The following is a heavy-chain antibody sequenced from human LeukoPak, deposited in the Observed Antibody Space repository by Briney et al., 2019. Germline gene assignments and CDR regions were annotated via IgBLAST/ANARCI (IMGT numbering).Heavy chain of an antibody. V-gene: IGHV4-34*01. Sequence: SETLFLTCAVYGGSFSGYYWSWIRQPPGKGLEWIGEINHSGSTNYNPSLKSRVTISVDTSKNQFSLKLSSVTAADTAVYYCARGGATYYYYYGMDVWGQGTTVTVSS. CDR3: ARGGATYYYYYGMDV. CDR2: INHSGST. D-gene: IGHD1-26*01. J-gene: IGHJ6*02. CDR1: GGSFSGYY.